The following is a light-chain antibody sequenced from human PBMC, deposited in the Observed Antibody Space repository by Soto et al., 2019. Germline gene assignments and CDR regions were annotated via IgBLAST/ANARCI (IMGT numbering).Light chain of an antibody. Sequence: IQIYKSPSTLSGSEDDRVSITCRASHTIISWLAWYHRKPGKAAMLLIHKASTLKSGVPSRFSGSGSGTESTLTISSLQPDDFATYYCQHYNSYSEAFGQGTKVDI. J-gene: IGKJ1*01. CDR3: QHYNSYSEA. CDR2: KAS. CDR1: HTIISW. V-gene: IGKV1-5*03.